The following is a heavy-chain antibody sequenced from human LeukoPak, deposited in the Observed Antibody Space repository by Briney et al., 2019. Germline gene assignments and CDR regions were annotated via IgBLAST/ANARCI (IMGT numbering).Heavy chain of an antibody. D-gene: IGHD3-10*01. V-gene: IGHV1-18*01. CDR2: ISAYNGNT. CDR3: ARVGGLWFGEEPVNY. Sequence: AASMKVSCKTSGYTFSNYGISWVRQAPGQGLEWMGWISAYNGNTNYAQKLQGRVTMTTDTSTSTAYMELRSLRSDDTAVYYCARVGGLWFGEEPVNYWGQGTLVTVSS. J-gene: IGHJ4*02. CDR1: GYTFSNYG.